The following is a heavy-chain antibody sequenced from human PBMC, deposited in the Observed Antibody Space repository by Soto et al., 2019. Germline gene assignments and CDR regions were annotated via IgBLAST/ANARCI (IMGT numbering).Heavy chain of an antibody. D-gene: IGHD1-26*01. V-gene: IGHV4-59*08. CDR1: GDSIGTYN. J-gene: IGHJ6*02. Sequence: QVQLQASGPGLVKPSDTLSLTCTVSGDSIGTYNWGWIRQPPGKRLEWIGYIYSNGGTSYNPALYSRVTISAATSKKQFSLRLSSVTAADTAVYYCVRQGIGALHGLVDVWGQGTTVTVSS. CDR2: IYSNGGT. CDR3: VRQGIGALHGLVDV.